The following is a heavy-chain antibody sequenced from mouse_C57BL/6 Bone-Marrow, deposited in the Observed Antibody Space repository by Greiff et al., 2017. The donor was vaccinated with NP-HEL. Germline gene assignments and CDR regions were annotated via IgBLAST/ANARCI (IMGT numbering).Heavy chain of an antibody. D-gene: IGHD2-3*01. CDR2: IWRGGST. J-gene: IGHJ4*01. V-gene: IGHV2-5*01. CDR1: GFSLTSYG. CDR3: AKIGPDGYYAMDY. Sequence: QVQLQESGPGLVQPSQSLSITCTVSGFSLTSYGVHWVRQSPGKGLAWLGVIWRGGSTDYNAAFMSRLSITKDNSKSQVFFKMNSLQADDTAIYYCAKIGPDGYYAMDYWGQGTSVTVSS.